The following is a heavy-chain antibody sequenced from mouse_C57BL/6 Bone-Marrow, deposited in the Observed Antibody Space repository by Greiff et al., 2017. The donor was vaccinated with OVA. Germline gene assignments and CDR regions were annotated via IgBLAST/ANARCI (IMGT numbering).Heavy chain of an antibody. CDR3: ARAGFDYYYAMDY. CDR2: INYDGSST. J-gene: IGHJ4*01. V-gene: IGHV5-16*01. CDR1: GFTFSDYY. D-gene: IGHD2-4*01. Sequence: EVQVVESEGGLVQPGSSMKLSCTASGFTFSDYYMAWVRQVPEKGLEWVANINYDGSSTYYLDSLKSRFIISRDNAKNILYLQMSSLKSEDTATYYCARAGFDYYYAMDYWGQGTSVTVSS.